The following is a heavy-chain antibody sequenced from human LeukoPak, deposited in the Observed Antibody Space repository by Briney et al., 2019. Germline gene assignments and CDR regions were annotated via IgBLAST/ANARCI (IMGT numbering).Heavy chain of an antibody. CDR1: GFTFSTYS. Sequence: GGSLRLSCAASGFTFSTYSMNWVRQAPGKGLEWVSSISSSSSYIYYADSVKGRFTISRDNAKNSLYLQMNSLRVEDTAVYYCAGDLATVTTGPDYWGQGTLVTVSS. CDR3: AGDLATVTTGPDY. D-gene: IGHD4-11*01. CDR2: ISSSSSYI. J-gene: IGHJ4*02. V-gene: IGHV3-21*01.